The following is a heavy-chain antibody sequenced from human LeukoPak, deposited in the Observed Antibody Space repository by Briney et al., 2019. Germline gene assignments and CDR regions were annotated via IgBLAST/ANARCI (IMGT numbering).Heavy chain of an antibody. CDR3: ARSKTDPRARSGEDYYYYGMDV. J-gene: IGHJ6*02. CDR1: GGSFSGYY. Sequence: PSEALSLTCAVYGGSFSGYYWSWIRQPPGKGLEWIGEINHSGSTNYNPSLKSRVTISVDTSKNQFSLKLSSVTAADTAVYYCARSKTDPRARSGEDYYYYGMDVWGQGTTVTVSS. D-gene: IGHD3-16*01. V-gene: IGHV4-34*01. CDR2: INHSGST.